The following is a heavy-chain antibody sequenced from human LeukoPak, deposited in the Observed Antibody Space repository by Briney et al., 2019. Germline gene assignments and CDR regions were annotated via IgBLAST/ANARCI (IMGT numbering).Heavy chain of an antibody. CDR1: GITFSSYA. Sequence: PGGSLRLSCAASGITFSSYAMSWVRQAPGKGLEWVSTITGSGGSTYYADSVKGRFTISRDNSKNTLYLQMNSLRAEDTAVYYCAKNNYGLLDYWGQGTLVTVSS. J-gene: IGHJ4*02. CDR2: ITGSGGST. CDR3: AKNNYGLLDY. D-gene: IGHD3-10*01. V-gene: IGHV3-23*01.